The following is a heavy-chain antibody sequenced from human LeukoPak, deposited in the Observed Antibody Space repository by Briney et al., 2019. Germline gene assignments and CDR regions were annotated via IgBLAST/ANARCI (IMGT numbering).Heavy chain of an antibody. Sequence: GGSLILSCAVSGFTFSTYWMDWVRQVPGKGLVWVSRISADGSNTAYADSVKGRFTISRDNAKNTMYLQMSSLRAEDTAVYYCAKRGDGGAWYDYWGQGTLVIVSS. D-gene: IGHD6-19*01. J-gene: IGHJ4*02. CDR3: AKRGDGGAWYDY. CDR2: ISADGSNT. CDR1: GFTFSTYW. V-gene: IGHV3-74*01.